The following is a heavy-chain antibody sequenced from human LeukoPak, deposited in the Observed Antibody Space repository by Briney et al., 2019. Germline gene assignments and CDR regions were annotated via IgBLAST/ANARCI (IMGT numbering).Heavy chain of an antibody. Sequence: GGSLRLSCAASGFTFSSYAMHWVRQAPGKGLEWVAVISYDGSNKNYADSVKGRFTISRDNSKNTLYLQMNSLRAEDTAVYYCARGYYDILTGYYERGGLDYWGQGTLVTVSS. CDR2: ISYDGSNK. J-gene: IGHJ4*02. CDR1: GFTFSSYA. V-gene: IGHV3-30-3*01. D-gene: IGHD3-9*01. CDR3: ARGYYDILTGYYERGGLDY.